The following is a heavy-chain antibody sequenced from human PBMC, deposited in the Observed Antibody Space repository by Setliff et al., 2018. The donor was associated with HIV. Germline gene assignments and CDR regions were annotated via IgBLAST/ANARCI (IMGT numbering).Heavy chain of an antibody. CDR1: GYTFTSYG. V-gene: IGHV1-18*01. Sequence: ASVKVSCKASGYTFTSYGISWVRQAPGQGLEWMGWISAYNGNTNYAQKFQGRVTITADESTSTAYMELSSRRSEDTAVYYCAGGYCSSTSCYLLHYYYYYGMDVWGQGTTVTVSS. D-gene: IGHD2-2*01. J-gene: IGHJ6*02. CDR2: ISAYNGNT. CDR3: AGGYCSSTSCYLLHYYYYYGMDV.